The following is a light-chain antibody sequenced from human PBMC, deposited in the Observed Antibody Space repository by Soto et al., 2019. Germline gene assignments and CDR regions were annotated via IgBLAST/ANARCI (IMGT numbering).Light chain of an antibody. CDR2: EVY. J-gene: IGLJ2*01. CDR3: TSYTSRNDFVV. V-gene: IGLV2-8*01. CDR1: SSDVGGYNF. Sequence: QSALTQPPSASGSPGRSVTISCTGTSSDVGGYNFVSWYQQHPSKAPKLLVYEVYKRPSGVPDRFSGSKSGNRASLTVSGLQAEDEADYYCTSYTSRNDFVVFGGGTKVTVL.